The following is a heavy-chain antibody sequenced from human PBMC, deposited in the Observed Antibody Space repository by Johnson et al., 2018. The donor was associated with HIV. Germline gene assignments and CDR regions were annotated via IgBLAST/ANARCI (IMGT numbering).Heavy chain of an antibody. Sequence: VQLVESGGGLVQPGGSLRLSCAASGFTFSSYALSWVRQAPGKGLEWVSGISWNSGSIGYADSVKGRLTISRDNAKNSLYLQINSLRAEDTALYYCAKASGSGRSNLGAFDIWGQGTMVTVSS. CDR1: GFTFSSYA. CDR2: ISWNSGSI. V-gene: IGHV3-9*01. CDR3: AKASGSGRSNLGAFDI. D-gene: IGHD3-10*01. J-gene: IGHJ3*02.